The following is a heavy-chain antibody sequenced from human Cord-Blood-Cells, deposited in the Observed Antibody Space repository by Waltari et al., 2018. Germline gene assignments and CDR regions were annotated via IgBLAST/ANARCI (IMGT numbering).Heavy chain of an antibody. D-gene: IGHD3-3*01. Sequence: QVQLVQSGAEVKKPGASVKVSCKASGYTFTGYYMHWVRQAPGQGLEWMGWINPNSGGTNYAQKFQGRVTMTRDTSISTADMELSRLRSDDTAVYYCARDPYDFWSGYYIDYWGQGTLVTVSS. V-gene: IGHV1-2*02. CDR2: INPNSGGT. CDR1: GYTFTGYY. CDR3: ARDPYDFWSGYYIDY. J-gene: IGHJ4*02.